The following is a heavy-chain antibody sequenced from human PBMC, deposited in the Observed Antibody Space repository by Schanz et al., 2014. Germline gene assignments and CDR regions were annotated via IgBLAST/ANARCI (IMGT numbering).Heavy chain of an antibody. Sequence: QVQLVQSGAEVKKPVASVKVSCKASGYTFTSHGISWVRQAPGQGLEWMGWITAYNGDTNYALKLQGRVTMTTDTSTGTAYMELRSLRSDDTALYYCTRGGYSYALSAFDIWGQGTIVTVSS. CDR1: GYTFTSHG. CDR2: ITAYNGDT. J-gene: IGHJ3*02. V-gene: IGHV1-18*01. CDR3: TRGGYSYALSAFDI. D-gene: IGHD5-18*01.